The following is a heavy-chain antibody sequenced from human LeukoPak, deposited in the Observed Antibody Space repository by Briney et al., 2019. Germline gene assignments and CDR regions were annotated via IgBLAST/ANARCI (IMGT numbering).Heavy chain of an antibody. CDR1: GYTFTKYS. CDR3: VRDDSGSPGY. Sequence: GASVKVSCKTFGYTFTKYSIHWVRQAPGQRLEWMGEFNPSDISTKYAQKFQGRVTMTWDMSSSTVYMDLNSLRSDDTAVYFCVRDDSGSPGYWGQGTQVTVSS. D-gene: IGHD3-10*01. V-gene: IGHV1-46*01. J-gene: IGHJ4*02. CDR2: FNPSDIST.